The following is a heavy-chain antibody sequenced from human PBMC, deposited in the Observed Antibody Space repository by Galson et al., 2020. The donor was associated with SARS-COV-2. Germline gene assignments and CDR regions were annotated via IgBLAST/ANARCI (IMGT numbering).Heavy chain of an antibody. CDR3: AKLGPGDASYSLAYYYYGLDV. CDR1: GFDFNTYA. Sequence: TGGSLRLSCVASGFDFNTYAMHWVRQAPGKGLEWVALISYEAISTFYADSVRGRFTISRDNSRNTLFLQMDSLRDEDTALYYCAKLGPGDASYSLAYYYYGLDVWGQGTSVTVSS. D-gene: IGHD3-10*01. CDR2: ISYEAIST. J-gene: IGHJ6*02. V-gene: IGHV3-30*18.